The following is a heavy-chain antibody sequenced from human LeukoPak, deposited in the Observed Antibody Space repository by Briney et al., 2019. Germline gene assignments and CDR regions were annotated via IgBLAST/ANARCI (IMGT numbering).Heavy chain of an antibody. D-gene: IGHD3-16*02. CDR2: IYYSGST. V-gene: IGHV4-59*01. CDR3: ARPQYRYWYFDL. J-gene: IGHJ2*01. CDR1: GGPISSYY. Sequence: SETLSLTCTVSGGPISSYYWSWIRQPPGKGLEWIGYIYYSGSTNYNPSLKSRVTISVDTSKNQFSLKLSSVTAADTAVYYCARPQYRYWYFDLWGRGTLVTVSS.